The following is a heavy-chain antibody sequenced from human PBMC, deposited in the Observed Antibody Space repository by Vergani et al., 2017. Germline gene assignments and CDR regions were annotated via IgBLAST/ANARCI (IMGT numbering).Heavy chain of an antibody. CDR3: ARGFSVYSSSCYPYFDY. J-gene: IGHJ4*02. CDR2: INHSGST. CDR1: GGSFSGYY. Sequence: QVQLQQWGAGLLKPSETLSLTCAVYGGSFSGYYWSWIRQPPGKGLEWIGEINHSGSTNYNPSLKSRVTISVDTSKNQFTLKLSSVTAADTAVYYCARGFSVYSSSCYPYFDYWGQGTLVTVSS. D-gene: IGHD6-13*01. V-gene: IGHV4-34*01.